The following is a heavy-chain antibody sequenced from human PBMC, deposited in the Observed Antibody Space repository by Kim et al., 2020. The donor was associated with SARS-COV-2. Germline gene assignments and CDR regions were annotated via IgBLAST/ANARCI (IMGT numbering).Heavy chain of an antibody. Sequence: GGSLRLSCAASGFTFTNAWMSWVRQAPGKGLEWVGRIKSKTGGGTTDYAAPVKGRFTISIDDSKNTLYLQMNSLKTEDTAVYYCTSSMVRGAGYGYSDMDVWGQGTTVTVSS. D-gene: IGHD3-10*01. CDR2: IKSKTGGGTT. CDR3: TSSMVRGAGYGYSDMDV. V-gene: IGHV3-15*01. J-gene: IGHJ6*02. CDR1: GFTFTNAW.